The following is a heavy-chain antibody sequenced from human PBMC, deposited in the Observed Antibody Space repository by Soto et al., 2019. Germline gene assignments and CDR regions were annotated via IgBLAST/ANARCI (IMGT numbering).Heavy chain of an antibody. CDR1: GYTFTSYY. Sequence: PSVKVSCKASGYTFTSYYMHWVRQAPGQGLEWMGIINPSGGSASYAQKFQGRVTMTRDTSTSTVYMELSSLRSEDTAVYYCAEGELLGPFDYWGQGTLVTVSS. V-gene: IGHV1-46*01. CDR3: AEGELLGPFDY. J-gene: IGHJ4*02. CDR2: INPSGGSA. D-gene: IGHD1-26*01.